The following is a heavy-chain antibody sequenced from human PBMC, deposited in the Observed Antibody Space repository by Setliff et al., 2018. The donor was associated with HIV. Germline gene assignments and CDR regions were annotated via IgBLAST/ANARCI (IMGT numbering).Heavy chain of an antibody. D-gene: IGHD3-10*01. CDR2: INAGNGKT. CDR1: GYTFSTYA. V-gene: IGHV1-3*01. Sequence: ASVKVSCKASGYTFSTYAMHWVRQAPGQRLEWMGWINAGNGKTKYSQKFQGRVTIMRDTSASTAYMELSSLRSEGTAVYYCAREQVGFGPPRGMDVWGQGTTVTVSS. CDR3: AREQVGFGPPRGMDV. J-gene: IGHJ6*02.